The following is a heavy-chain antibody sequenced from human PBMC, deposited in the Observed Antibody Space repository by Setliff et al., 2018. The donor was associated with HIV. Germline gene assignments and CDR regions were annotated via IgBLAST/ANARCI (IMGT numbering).Heavy chain of an antibody. Sequence: PGESLKISCATSGFTFSNYGMNWVRQAPGKGLEWVAVIWDDGSNKKYVDSVKGRFTISRDNSKSTVYLQMDSLRAEDTAIYYCAKDYNFWSAHGAHPVDWGQGTLVTVSS. CDR3: AKDYNFWSAHGAHPVD. CDR2: IWDDGSNK. J-gene: IGHJ4*02. D-gene: IGHD3-3*01. V-gene: IGHV3-33*06. CDR1: GFTFSNYG.